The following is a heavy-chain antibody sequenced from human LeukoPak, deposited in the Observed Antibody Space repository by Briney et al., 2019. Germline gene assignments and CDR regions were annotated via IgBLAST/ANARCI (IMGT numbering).Heavy chain of an antibody. CDR2: IYPGDSDT. Sequence: GESLKISCKGSGYKFSTYWIAWVRQMPGKGLEWMGIIYPGDSDTRYSQSFQGQVTISADKSVNSAYLQWSSLKASDTAMYYCARPNITSYYDSRGYDAFDVWGQGTMVTVSS. CDR3: ARPNITSYYDSRGYDAFDV. J-gene: IGHJ3*01. CDR1: GYKFSTYW. D-gene: IGHD3-22*01. V-gene: IGHV5-51*01.